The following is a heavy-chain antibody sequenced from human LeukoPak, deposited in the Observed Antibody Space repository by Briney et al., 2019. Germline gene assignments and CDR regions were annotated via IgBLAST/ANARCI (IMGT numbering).Heavy chain of an antibody. CDR1: GFTFSDYH. CDR3: ARDQIGGYSSGWSGPFDY. Sequence: GGSLRLSCAASGFTFSDYHMSWIRQAPGKGLEWVSSISSSSSYIYYADSVKGRFTISRDNAKNSLYLQMNSLRAEDTAVYYCARDQIGGYSSGWSGPFDYRGQGTLVTVSS. D-gene: IGHD6-19*01. V-gene: IGHV3-11*06. J-gene: IGHJ4*02. CDR2: ISSSSSYI.